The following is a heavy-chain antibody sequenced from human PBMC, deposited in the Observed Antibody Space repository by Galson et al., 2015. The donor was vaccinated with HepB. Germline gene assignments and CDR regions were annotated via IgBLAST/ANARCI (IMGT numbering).Heavy chain of an antibody. D-gene: IGHD6-19*01. V-gene: IGHV7-4-1*02. J-gene: IGHJ6*02. CDR1: GYTFTSYA. Sequence: SVKVSCKASGYTFTSYAMNWVRQAPGQGLEWMGWINTNTGNPTYAQGFTGRFVFSLDTSVSTAHLQISSLKAEDTAVYYCARGSGYSSGWGGWRYYYYYGMDVWGQGTTVTVSS. CDR2: INTNTGNP. CDR3: ARGSGYSSGWGGWRYYYYYGMDV.